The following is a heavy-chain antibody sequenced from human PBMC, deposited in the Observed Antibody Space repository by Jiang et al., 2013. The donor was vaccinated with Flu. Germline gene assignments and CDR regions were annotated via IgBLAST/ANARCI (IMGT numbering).Heavy chain of an antibody. Sequence: SLTCTVSGGSISSRSYYWGWIRQPPGKGLEWIGSIYYSGSTNYNPSLKSRVTISVDTSKNQFSLKLSSVTAADTAVYYCARGLIYYYDSSGYYSATDAFDIWGQGTMVTVSS. CDR1: GGSISSRSYY. CDR2: IYYSGST. V-gene: IGHV4-39*07. D-gene: IGHD3-22*01. CDR3: ARGLIYYYDSSGYYSATDAFDI. J-gene: IGHJ3*02.